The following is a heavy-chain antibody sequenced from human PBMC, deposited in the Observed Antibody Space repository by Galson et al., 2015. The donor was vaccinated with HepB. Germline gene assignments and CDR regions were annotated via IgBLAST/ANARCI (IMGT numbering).Heavy chain of an antibody. J-gene: IGHJ6*03. D-gene: IGHD3-22*01. CDR2: IYYSGST. Sequence: TLSLTCTVSGGSISSGGYYWSWIRQHPGKGLEWIGYIYYSGSTYYNPSLKSRVTISVDTSKNQFSLKLSSVTAADTAVYYCARDREYYDQSYMDVWGKGTTVTVSS. CDR3: ARDREYYDQSYMDV. CDR1: GGSISSGGYY. V-gene: IGHV4-31*03.